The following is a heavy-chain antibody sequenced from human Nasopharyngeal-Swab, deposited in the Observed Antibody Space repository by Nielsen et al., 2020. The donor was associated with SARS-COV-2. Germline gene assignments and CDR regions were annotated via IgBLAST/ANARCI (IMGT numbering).Heavy chain of an antibody. Sequence: SGPTLVKSTETLTLTCTVSGFSLSNGRLGVSWIRQPPGKALEWLAHIFSNDEKSYSTSLKSRLTISKDTSKSQVVLTMTNMDPVDTATYSCARTLLAAGGYYYYGMDVWGQGTTVTVSS. CDR2: IFSNDEK. J-gene: IGHJ6*02. V-gene: IGHV2-26*01. CDR1: GFSLSNGRLG. D-gene: IGHD6-13*01. CDR3: ARTLLAAGGYYYYGMDV.